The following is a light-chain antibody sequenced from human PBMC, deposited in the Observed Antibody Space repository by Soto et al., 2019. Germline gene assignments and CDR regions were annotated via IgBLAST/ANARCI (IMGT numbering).Light chain of an antibody. CDR3: QQYSNWWT. Sequence: EIMMTQSPATLSVSPGERATLSRRASQSVSSSLAWYQQKPGQAPRLLIYGASTRATGIPARFSGSGSGTEFTLTINSLQSEDFAVYYCQQYSNWWTFGQGTKVDIK. CDR2: GAS. J-gene: IGKJ1*01. V-gene: IGKV3-15*01. CDR1: QSVSSS.